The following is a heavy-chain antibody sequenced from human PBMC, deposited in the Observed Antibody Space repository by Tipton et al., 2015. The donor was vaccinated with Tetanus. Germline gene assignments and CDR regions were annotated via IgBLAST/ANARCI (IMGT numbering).Heavy chain of an antibody. CDR2: INHSGTS. CDR1: GGAFSGYY. D-gene: IGHD3-10*01. J-gene: IGHJ5*01. Sequence: TLSLTCAVNGGAFSGYYWTWIRQFPGKGLEWIGEINHSGTSNHNPSLKNRVTTSVDTSKNHFSLQLSSVTAADTAVYYCARGRLTYYYDSGSRGWFEFWGQGTPVIVSS. CDR3: ARGRLTYYYDSGSRGWFEF. V-gene: IGHV4-34*01.